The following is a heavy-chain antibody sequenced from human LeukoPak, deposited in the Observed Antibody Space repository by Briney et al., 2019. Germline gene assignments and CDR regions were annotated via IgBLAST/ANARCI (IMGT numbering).Heavy chain of an antibody. CDR3: AVNTYYDFWSGYFT. CDR1: GGSISSSTYY. D-gene: IGHD3-3*01. J-gene: IGHJ4*02. CDR2: FSYSGTT. V-gene: IGHV4-39*01. Sequence: SETLSLTCTVCGGSISSSTYYWGWIRQPPGKGLEWIGTFSYSGTTYYNPSLRSRVTISVDTSKNQFSLKLSSGTAADTAVYYCAVNTYYDFWSGYFTWGQGTLVTVSS.